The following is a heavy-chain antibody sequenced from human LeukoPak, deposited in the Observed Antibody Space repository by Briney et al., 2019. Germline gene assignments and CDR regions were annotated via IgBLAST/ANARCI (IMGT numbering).Heavy chain of an antibody. Sequence: PGGSLRLSCAASGFTFSTYWMHWVRQAPGKGLVWVSCSYSDGSSTSDADSVKGRFTISRDNAKNTLYLQMNSLRAEDTAVYYCAKFQANYYDSSGYGCFDYWGQGTLVTVSS. J-gene: IGHJ4*02. V-gene: IGHV3-74*01. CDR2: SYSDGSST. CDR3: AKFQANYYDSSGYGCFDY. D-gene: IGHD3-22*01. CDR1: GFTFSTYW.